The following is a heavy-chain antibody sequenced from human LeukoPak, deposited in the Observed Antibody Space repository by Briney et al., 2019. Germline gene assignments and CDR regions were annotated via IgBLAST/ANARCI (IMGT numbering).Heavy chain of an antibody. CDR2: IYYSGST. V-gene: IGHV4-59*08. CDR1: GDSIGSYY. D-gene: IGHD5-18*01. CDR3: ARLLVDSYGYWFDP. J-gene: IGHJ5*02. Sequence: PSETLSLTCTVSGDSIGSYYWSWIRQPPGKGLEWIGFIYYSGSTNYNPSLKSRVTISVDTSKNQFSLKLTSVTAADAAVYYCARLLVDSYGYWFDPWGQGTLVTVSS.